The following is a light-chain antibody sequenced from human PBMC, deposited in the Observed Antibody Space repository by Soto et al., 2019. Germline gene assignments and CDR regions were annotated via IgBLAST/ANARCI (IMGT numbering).Light chain of an antibody. CDR3: NSYTSSSAYV. CDR2: EVS. J-gene: IGLJ1*01. V-gene: IGLV2-14*01. CDR1: SSDVGGYDY. Sequence: QSALTQPASVSGSPGQSITISCTGTSSDVGGYDYVSWYQQHPGKAPKLIIYEVSNRPSGVSDRFSGSTSGNTASLTISGVQAEDEADYYCNSYTSSSAYVFGTGTKLTVL.